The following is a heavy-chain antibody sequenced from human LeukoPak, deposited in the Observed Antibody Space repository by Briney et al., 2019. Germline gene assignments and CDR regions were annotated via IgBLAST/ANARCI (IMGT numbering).Heavy chain of an antibody. CDR1: GYTFNDYY. CDR3: ARVYLGVYYYGSSGYSHLDY. Sequence: ASVKVSCKASGYTFNDYYMHWVRQAPGQGLEWMGWINPNSGGTNYAQKFQGRVTMTRDTSISTAYVELSRLRSDDTAVYYCARVYLGVYYYGSSGYSHLDYWGQGTLITVSS. D-gene: IGHD3-22*01. CDR2: INPNSGGT. V-gene: IGHV1-2*02. J-gene: IGHJ4*02.